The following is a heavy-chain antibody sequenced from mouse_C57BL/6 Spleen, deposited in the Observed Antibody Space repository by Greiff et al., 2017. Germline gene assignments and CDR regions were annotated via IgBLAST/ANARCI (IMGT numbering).Heavy chain of an antibody. V-gene: IGHV5-4*01. J-gene: IGHJ1*03. D-gene: IGHD4-1*01. CDR1: GFTFSSYA. CDR3: ARDRRPSGMGSYWYFDV. Sequence: EVKLVESGGGLVKPGGSLKLSCAASGFTFSSYAMSWVRQTPEKRLEWVATISDGGSYTYYPDNVKGRFTISRDNAKNNLYLQMSHLKSEDTAMYYCARDRRPSGMGSYWYFDVWGTGTTVTVSS. CDR2: ISDGGSYT.